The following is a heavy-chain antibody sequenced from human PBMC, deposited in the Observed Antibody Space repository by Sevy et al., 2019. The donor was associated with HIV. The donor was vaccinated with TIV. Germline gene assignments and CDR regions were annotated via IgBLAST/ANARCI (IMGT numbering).Heavy chain of an antibody. CDR3: AKALVETEDKNEFDP. D-gene: IGHD2-8*02. V-gene: IGHV3-23*01. CDR1: GFTLSSYA. Sequence: GGSLRLSCAASGFTLSSYAMSWVRQAPGKGLEWVSSISISGADKYYADSVKGRFTISRDNSQNRLYLQMNSLRAEDTALYYCAKALVETEDKNEFDPWGPGTLVTVSS. J-gene: IGHJ5*02. CDR2: ISISGADK.